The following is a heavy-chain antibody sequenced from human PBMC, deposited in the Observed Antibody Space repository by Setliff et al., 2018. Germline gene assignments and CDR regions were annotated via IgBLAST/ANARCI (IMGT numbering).Heavy chain of an antibody. CDR3: ARVSMYSSSWYYYYYGMDV. J-gene: IGHJ6*02. CDR2: IYYSGST. CDR1: GGYISTYY. V-gene: IGHV4-59*01. Sequence: SETLSLTCTVSGGYISTYYWSWIRQPPGKGLEWLGYIYYSGSTSYNSSLKSRLTISVDRSKDQVSLRLSPVTAEDTAVYYCARVSMYSSSWYYYYYGMDVWGQGTTVTVSS. D-gene: IGHD6-13*01.